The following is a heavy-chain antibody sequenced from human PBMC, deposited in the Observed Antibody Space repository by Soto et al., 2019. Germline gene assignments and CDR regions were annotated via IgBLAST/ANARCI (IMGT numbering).Heavy chain of an antibody. J-gene: IGHJ6*02. CDR3: ARGEDPLLKYYYYGMDV. CDR1: GDSVSSNSAA. V-gene: IGHV6-1*01. D-gene: IGHD1-26*01. Sequence: QTLSLTRAISGDSVSSNSAAWNWIRQSPSRGLEWLGRTYYRSKWYNDYAVSVKSRITINPDTSKNQFSLQLNSVTPEDTAVYYCARGEDPLLKYYYYGMDVWGQGTTVTVSS. CDR2: TYYRSKWYN.